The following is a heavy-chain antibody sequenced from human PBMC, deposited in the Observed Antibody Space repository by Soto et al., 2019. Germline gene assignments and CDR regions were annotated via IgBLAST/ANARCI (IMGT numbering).Heavy chain of an antibody. CDR1: GQSFSGHS. D-gene: IGHD1-1*01. Sequence: QVQLQQWGAGLVKPSETLSRSCAVYGQSFSGHSWAWIRQPPGKGLEWIGEINESGSTYYNPSLKIRVTISTDTSKNQFSLKLSSVNAADTAAYFCARGSGIVALPGELEDVKYDYWGQGTLVNVSS. V-gene: IGHV4-34*01. CDR3: ARGSGIVALPGELEDVKYDY. J-gene: IGHJ4*02. CDR2: INESGST.